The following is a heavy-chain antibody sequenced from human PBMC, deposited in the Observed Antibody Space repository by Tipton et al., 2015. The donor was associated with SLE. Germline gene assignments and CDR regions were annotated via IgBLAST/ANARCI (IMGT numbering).Heavy chain of an antibody. Sequence: QVQLVQSGGGVVQPGRSLRLSCAASGFTFSTYGMHWVRQAPGKGLEWVAVIWYDGSNKYYADSVKGRFTISRDNSKNTLYLQMSSLRAEDTAVYYCAASLITIIDYWGQGTLVTVSS. CDR2: IWYDGSNK. J-gene: IGHJ4*02. CDR1: GFTFSTYG. D-gene: IGHD3-3*01. V-gene: IGHV3-33*08. CDR3: AASLITIIDY.